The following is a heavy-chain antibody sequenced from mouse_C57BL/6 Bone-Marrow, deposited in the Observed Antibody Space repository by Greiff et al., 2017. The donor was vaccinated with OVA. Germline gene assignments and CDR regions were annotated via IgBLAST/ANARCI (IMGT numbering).Heavy chain of an antibody. Sequence: QVQLQQSGAELVRPGTSVKLSCKASGYTFTSYWMHWVKQRPGQGLEWIGVIDPSDSYTNYNQKFKGKATLTVDTSSSTAYMQLSSLTSEDSAVYYCARTYYGPFDYWGQGTTLTVSS. CDR3: ARTYYGPFDY. CDR2: IDPSDSYT. CDR1: GYTFTSYW. J-gene: IGHJ2*01. V-gene: IGHV1-59*01. D-gene: IGHD2-10*01.